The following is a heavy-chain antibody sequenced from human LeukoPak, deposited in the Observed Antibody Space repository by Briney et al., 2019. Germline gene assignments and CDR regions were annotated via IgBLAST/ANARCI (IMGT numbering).Heavy chain of an antibody. D-gene: IGHD3-16*02. Sequence: SETLSLTCTVSGGSISSSSYYWGWIRQPPGKGLEWIGSIYYSGSTYYNPSLTSRVTISVDTSKNQFSLKLSSVTAADTAVYYCARLNWDLGEFSLDYWGQGTLVTVSS. V-gene: IGHV4-39*01. CDR1: GGSISSSSYY. J-gene: IGHJ4*02. CDR2: IYYSGST. CDR3: ARLNWDLGEFSLDY.